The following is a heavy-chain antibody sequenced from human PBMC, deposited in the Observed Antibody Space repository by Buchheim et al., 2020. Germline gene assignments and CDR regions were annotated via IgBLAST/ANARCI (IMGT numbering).Heavy chain of an antibody. CDR3: AREAAAGTWLSVRGYYGMDV. J-gene: IGHJ6*02. Sequence: QVQLVQSGAEVKKPGASVKVSCKASGYTFTSYYMHWVRQAPGQGLEWMGIINPSGGSTSYAQKFQGRVTMTRDTSTSTVYMELSSLRSEDTAVYYCAREAAAGTWLSVRGYYGMDVWGQGTT. D-gene: IGHD6-13*01. V-gene: IGHV1-46*01. CDR1: GYTFTSYY. CDR2: INPSGGST.